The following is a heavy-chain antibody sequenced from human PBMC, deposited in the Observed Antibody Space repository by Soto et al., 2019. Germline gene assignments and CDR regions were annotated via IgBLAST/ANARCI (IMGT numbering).Heavy chain of an antibody. CDR2: VWYDGSNK. Sequence: QVQLVESGGGVVKPGRSLRLSCAASGFTFSSYAMHWVRQAPGKGLEWVAVVWYDGSNKYYADSVKGRFTISRDNSKNTLYLQMNSLRAEDTAVYYCARDSGCSGGSCNYYYGMDVWGQGTTVTVSS. CDR1: GFTFSSYA. V-gene: IGHV3-33*01. CDR3: ARDSGCSGGSCNYYYGMDV. J-gene: IGHJ6*02. D-gene: IGHD2-15*01.